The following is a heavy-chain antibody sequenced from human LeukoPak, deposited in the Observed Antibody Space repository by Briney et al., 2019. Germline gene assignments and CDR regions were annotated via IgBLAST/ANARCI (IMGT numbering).Heavy chain of an antibody. J-gene: IGHJ6*02. Sequence: ASVKVSCKASGYTFTSYDINWVRQATGQGLEWMGWMNPNSGNKGYAQKFQGRVTMTRNTSISTAYMELSSLRSEDTAVYYCARIPGGSYQRRNYYYGMDVWGQGTTVTVSS. CDR3: ARIPGGSYQRRNYYYGMDV. V-gene: IGHV1-8*01. CDR2: MNPNSGNK. D-gene: IGHD1-26*01. CDR1: GYTFTSYD.